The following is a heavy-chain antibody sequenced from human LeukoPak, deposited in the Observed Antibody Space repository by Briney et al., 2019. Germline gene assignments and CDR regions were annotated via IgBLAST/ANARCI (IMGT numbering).Heavy chain of an antibody. V-gene: IGHV3-11*01. Sequence: GGSLRLSCAASGFTFSDYYMSWIRQVPGKGLEWVSYISSSGSTIYYADSVKGRFTISRDNAKNSLYLQMNSLRAEDTAVYYCARGSNCSSTSCYPLDYYYGMDVWGQGTTVTVSS. CDR3: ARGSNCSSTSCYPLDYYYGMDV. D-gene: IGHD2-2*01. CDR1: GFTFSDYY. CDR2: ISSSGSTI. J-gene: IGHJ6*02.